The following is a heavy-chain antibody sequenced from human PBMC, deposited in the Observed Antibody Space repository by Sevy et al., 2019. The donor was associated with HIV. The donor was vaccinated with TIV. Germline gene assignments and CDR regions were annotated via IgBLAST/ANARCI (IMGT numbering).Heavy chain of an antibody. Sequence: GGSLRLSCAASGFTFSDHYMDWVRQAPGKGLEWVGRIRDKDNSHTTEYAASVNGRFTTARDDSRKSRYLQLNSLKTEDTAVYYGARCRGSSWYESYFDYWGQGTLVTVSS. D-gene: IGHD6-13*01. J-gene: IGHJ4*02. CDR1: GFTFSDHY. CDR2: IRDKDNSHTT. V-gene: IGHV3-72*01. CDR3: ARCRGSSWYESYFDY.